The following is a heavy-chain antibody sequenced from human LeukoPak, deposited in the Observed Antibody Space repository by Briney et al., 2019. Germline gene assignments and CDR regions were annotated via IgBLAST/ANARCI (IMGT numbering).Heavy chain of an antibody. Sequence: GESLKISCKGSGYSFTSYWIGWVRQMPGKGLEWMGIIYPGDSDTRYSPSFQGQVTISADKSISTAYLQWSSLKASDTAMYYCARRGYCSGGSCHWFDPWGQGTLVTVSS. CDR3: ARRGYCSGGSCHWFDP. CDR1: GYSFTSYW. V-gene: IGHV5-51*01. CDR2: IYPGDSDT. D-gene: IGHD2-15*01. J-gene: IGHJ5*02.